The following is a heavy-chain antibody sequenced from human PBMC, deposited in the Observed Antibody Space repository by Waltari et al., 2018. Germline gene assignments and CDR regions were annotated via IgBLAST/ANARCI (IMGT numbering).Heavy chain of an antibody. J-gene: IGHJ4*02. V-gene: IGHV1-2*06. CDR3: ARVPIAVAGSDY. D-gene: IGHD6-19*01. CDR1: GYTFTGYY. Sequence: QVQLVQSGAEVKKPGASVKVSCKASGYTFTGYYMHWVRQAPGQGLEWMGRINPTSGGTNYAQKFQGRVTMTRDTSISTAYMELSRLRSDDTAVYYCARVPIAVAGSDYWGQGTLVTVSS. CDR2: INPTSGGT.